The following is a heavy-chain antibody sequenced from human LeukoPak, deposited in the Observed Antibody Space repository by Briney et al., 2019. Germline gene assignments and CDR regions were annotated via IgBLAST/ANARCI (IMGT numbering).Heavy chain of an antibody. CDR3: ARSHYYDSSGYFYFYYGMDV. CDR2: INSDGTTT. J-gene: IGHJ6*02. D-gene: IGHD3-22*01. V-gene: IGHV3-74*01. Sequence: QPGGSLRLSCVASGFTFSSYWMHWVRQVPGKGLVWVSRINSDGTTTRYADSGKGRFTISRDNAKNTLYLQMNRLRVEDTAVYYCARSHYYDSSGYFYFYYGMDVWGQGTTVTVSS. CDR1: GFTFSSYW.